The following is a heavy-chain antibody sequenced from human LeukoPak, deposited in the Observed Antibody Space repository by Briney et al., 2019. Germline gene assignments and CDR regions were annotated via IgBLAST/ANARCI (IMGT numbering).Heavy chain of an antibody. V-gene: IGHV4-31*03. D-gene: IGHD6-13*01. J-gene: IGHJ4*02. CDR1: GGSISSGGYY. CDR2: IYYSGST. CDR3: ARQQLVPAFDY. Sequence: SETLSLTCTVSGGSISSGGYYWSWIRQHPGKGLEWIGYIYYSGSTYYNPSLKSRVTISVDTSKNQFSLKLSSVTAADTAVYYCARQQLVPAFDYWGQGTLVTVSS.